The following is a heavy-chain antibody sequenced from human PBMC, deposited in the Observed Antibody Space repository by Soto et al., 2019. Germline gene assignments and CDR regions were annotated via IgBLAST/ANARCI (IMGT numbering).Heavy chain of an antibody. D-gene: IGHD3-22*01. CDR1: GFTFSIYA. CDR2: MSPNGNNQ. Sequence: PGGSLRLSCAAPGFTFSIYALHWVRQAPGKGLEWVAVMSPNGNNQYYADSVKGRFTISRDTSKNTLYLQMNSLRAEDTAVYYCAKDLLSSVAYAFDIWGQGTMVTVSS. CDR3: AKDLLSSVAYAFDI. J-gene: IGHJ3*02. V-gene: IGHV3-30-3*01.